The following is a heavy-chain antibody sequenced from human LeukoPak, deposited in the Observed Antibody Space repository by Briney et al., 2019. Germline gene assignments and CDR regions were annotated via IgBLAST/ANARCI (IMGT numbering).Heavy chain of an antibody. Sequence: GGSLRLSCVASGFTFSSFGMHWVRQAPGKGLEWVSGISWNSGSIGYADSVKGRFTISRDNAKKSLYLQMNSLRAEDTAVYYCAELGITMIGGVWGKGTTVTISS. CDR2: ISWNSGSI. CDR3: AELGITMIGGV. CDR1: GFTFSSFG. J-gene: IGHJ6*04. D-gene: IGHD3-10*02. V-gene: IGHV3-9*01.